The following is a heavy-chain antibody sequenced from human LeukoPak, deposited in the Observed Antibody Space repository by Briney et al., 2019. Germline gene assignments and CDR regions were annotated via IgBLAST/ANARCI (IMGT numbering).Heavy chain of an antibody. J-gene: IGHJ4*02. CDR2: IYYTGST. CDR1: GGSVNSGTYY. D-gene: IGHD2-15*01. Sequence: SETLSLTCTVSGGSVNSGTYYWSWIRQPPGRGLEWIAYIYYTGSTNCNPSLKSRVTISVDTSKNQFSLNLSSVTAADTAVYYCARLSGTLAATPHFDYWGQGTLVTVSS. CDR3: ARLSGTLAATPHFDY. V-gene: IGHV4-61*01.